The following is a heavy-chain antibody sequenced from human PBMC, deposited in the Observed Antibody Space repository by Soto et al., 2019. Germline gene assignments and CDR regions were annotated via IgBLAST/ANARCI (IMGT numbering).Heavy chain of an antibody. CDR2: IYYSGGT. CDR3: ARQGTFGGASD. V-gene: IGHV4-59*08. CDR1: GGSISGNY. Sequence: PSETLSLTCTVSGGSISGNYWTWIRQPPGKGLEWIGYIYYSGGTNYNPSLKSRVTISEDTSKNQFSLKLTSVTAADTAVYYCARQGTFGGASDWGQGTLVTVSS. D-gene: IGHD3-16*01. J-gene: IGHJ4*02.